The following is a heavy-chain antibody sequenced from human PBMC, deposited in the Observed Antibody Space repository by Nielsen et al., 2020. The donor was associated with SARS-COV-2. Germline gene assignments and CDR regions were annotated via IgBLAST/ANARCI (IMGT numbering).Heavy chain of an antibody. CDR3: ARGNSSPNWFDS. V-gene: IGHV4-61*02. CDR2: IFTSGST. D-gene: IGHD6-19*01. CDR1: GGSISSGGYY. Sequence: SETLSLTCTVSGGSISSGGYYWSWIRQPAGKGLEWIGRIFTSGSTNYNPSLKSRVTMSVDTSKNQFSLKLSSVTAADTAVHYCARGNSSPNWFDSWGQGTLVTVSS. J-gene: IGHJ5*01.